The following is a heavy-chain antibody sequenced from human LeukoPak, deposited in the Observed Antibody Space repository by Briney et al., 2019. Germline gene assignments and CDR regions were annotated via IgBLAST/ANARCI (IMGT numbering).Heavy chain of an antibody. V-gene: IGHV1-18*01. CDR1: GYTFTSYG. D-gene: IGHD6-19*01. CDR3: ARDPHEFSSGWSHFDY. Sequence: ASVKVSCKASGYTFTSYGISWVRQAPGQGLEWMGWINTYNGNTNYAQKLRGRVTMTTDTSTSTAYMEQRSLRSDDTAVYYCARDPHEFSSGWSHFDYWGQGTLVTVSS. J-gene: IGHJ4*02. CDR2: INTYNGNT.